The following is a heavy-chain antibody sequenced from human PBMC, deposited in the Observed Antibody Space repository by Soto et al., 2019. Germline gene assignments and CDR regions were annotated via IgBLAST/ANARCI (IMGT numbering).Heavy chain of an antibody. Sequence: QVQLVESGGGVVQPGGYLILFCEASGFTFSNYGMHWVRQAPGKGLEWVAGIWHDASNEYYADPVEGRSTISRDNPKNMVYREMTRLRAEDPAVYYCAIEAGFQESRGQPLADCWGHGNLVTVSS. CDR2: IWHDASNE. CDR3: AIEAGFQESRGQPLADC. CDR1: GFTFSNYG. J-gene: IGHJ4*01. V-gene: IGHV3-33*03. D-gene: IGHD6-13*01.